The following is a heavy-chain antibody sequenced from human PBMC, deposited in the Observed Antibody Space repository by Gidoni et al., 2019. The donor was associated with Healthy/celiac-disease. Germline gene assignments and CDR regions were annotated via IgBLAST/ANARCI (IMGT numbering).Heavy chain of an antibody. CDR3: ARQEAELGPTGGAYYFDY. D-gene: IGHD7-27*01. V-gene: IGHV4-39*01. CDR2: IYYSGST. J-gene: IGHJ4*02. CDR1: GGSNIITGYY. Sequence: QLQLQESGPGLVKPSDTLSSTCTVSGGSNIITGYYWGWIRQPPGKGLEWIGSIYYSGSTNYNPSLKSRVTISVDTSKNQFSLKLSSVTAADTAVYYCARQEAELGPTGGAYYFDYWGQGTLVTVSS.